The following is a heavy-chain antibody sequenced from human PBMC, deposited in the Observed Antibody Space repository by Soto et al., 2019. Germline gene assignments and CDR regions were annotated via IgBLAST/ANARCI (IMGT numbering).Heavy chain of an antibody. CDR3: AKPHNWASPY. Sequence: EVQLLESGGDLVQPGGSLRLSCAASGFTFSNYAMTWVRQAPGKGLEWVSLISGSTSYISYADSVKGRFTISRDNSNNRLYLQMSSLRVEDTAIYYCAKPHNWASPYWGQGAMVTVSS. V-gene: IGHV3-23*01. CDR2: ISGSTSYI. D-gene: IGHD2-21*01. J-gene: IGHJ4*02. CDR1: GFTFSNYA.